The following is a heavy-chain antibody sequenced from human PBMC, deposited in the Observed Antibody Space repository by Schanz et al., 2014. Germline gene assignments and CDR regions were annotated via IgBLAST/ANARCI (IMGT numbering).Heavy chain of an antibody. J-gene: IGHJ3*01. CDR3: ARDGGRDGYNLAFDV. CDR1: GFTFSRSG. CDR2: IWFDGSNK. V-gene: IGHV3-33*01. Sequence: QVQLVESGGGLVQPGRSLRLSCAASGFTFSRSGMHWVRQAPGKGLEWVAIIWFDGSNKYYADSVKGRFTISRDSSKNTLFLQMNSLRAEDTAVYFCARDGGRDGYNLAFDVWGQGTLVTVSS. D-gene: IGHD5-12*01.